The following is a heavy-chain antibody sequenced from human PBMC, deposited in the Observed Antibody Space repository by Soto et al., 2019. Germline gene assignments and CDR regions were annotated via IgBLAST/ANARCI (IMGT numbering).Heavy chain of an antibody. V-gene: IGHV3-74*01. J-gene: IGHJ5*01. CDR3: STAEVES. Sequence: GGSLRLSCVASGYTFGNNWMHWVRQAPGRGLEWVSRMNSDGSRIDYADSVKGRFTVSRDNAKSTLYLQMNSLRVEDTAVYYCSTAEVESWGPGTLVTVSS. CDR2: MNSDGSRI. CDR1: GYTFGNNW.